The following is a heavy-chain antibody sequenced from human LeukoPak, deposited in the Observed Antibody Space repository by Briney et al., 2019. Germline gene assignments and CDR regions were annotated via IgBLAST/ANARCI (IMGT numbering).Heavy chain of an antibody. CDR3: ARLTSGHFDY. Sequence: PSETLSLTCTVSGGSISRSSYYWGWIRQPPGKGLEWIATIYYSGSTYYNPSLKSRVTISADTSKNQFSLKLSSVTAADTAVYYCARLTSGHFDYWGQGTLVTASS. D-gene: IGHD3-10*01. CDR2: IYYSGST. CDR1: GGSISRSSYY. V-gene: IGHV4-39*01. J-gene: IGHJ4*02.